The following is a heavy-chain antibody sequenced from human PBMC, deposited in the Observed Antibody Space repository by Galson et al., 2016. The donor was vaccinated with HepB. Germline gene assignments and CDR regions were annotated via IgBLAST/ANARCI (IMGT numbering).Heavy chain of an antibody. J-gene: IGHJ4*02. V-gene: IGHV3-23*01. CDR2: ISGGGENT. CDR3: AKDSSSWYLLDY. CDR1: GFTFSDYA. D-gene: IGHD6-13*01. Sequence: SLRLSCAASGFTFSDYAMNWVRQAPGKGLEWVSAISGGGENTYYADSVKGRFTISRDNSKNTLYLQMNSLRPEDTAVYYCAKDSSSWYLLDYWGQGTLVTVSS.